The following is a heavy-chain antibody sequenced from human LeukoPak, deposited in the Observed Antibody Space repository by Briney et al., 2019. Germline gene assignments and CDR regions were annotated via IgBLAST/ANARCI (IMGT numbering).Heavy chain of an antibody. V-gene: IGHV3-48*01. CDR1: GFTFNTYT. CDR3: VRGRTSGSSWPFDY. D-gene: IGHD6-13*01. Sequence: GGSLRLSCAASGFTFNTYTMNWVRQAPGKGLEWVSYISGSSGIIDYADSVRGRFTISRDNAKNSLYLQMNSLRAEDTAVYYCVRGRTSGSSWPFDYWGQGTLVTVSS. CDR2: ISGSSGII. J-gene: IGHJ4*02.